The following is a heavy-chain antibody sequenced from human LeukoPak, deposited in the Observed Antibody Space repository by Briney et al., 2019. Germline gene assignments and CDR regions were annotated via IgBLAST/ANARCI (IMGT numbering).Heavy chain of an antibody. D-gene: IGHD2-2*01. V-gene: IGHV1-24*01. CDR3: AYSSTSPRLSYYYYYGLDV. Sequence: ASVKVSCKVSGYTLTELSMHWVRQAPGKGLEWMGGFDPEDGETIYAQKFQGRVTMTEDTSTDTAYMELSSLRSEDTAVYYCAYSSTSPRLSYYYYYGLDVWGQGTTVTVS. J-gene: IGHJ6*02. CDR2: FDPEDGET. CDR1: GYTLTELS.